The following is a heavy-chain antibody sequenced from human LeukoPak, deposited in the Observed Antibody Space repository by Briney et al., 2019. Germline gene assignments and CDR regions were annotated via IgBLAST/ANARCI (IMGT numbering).Heavy chain of an antibody. V-gene: IGHV4-39*07. CDR1: GGSISSILYH. CDR3: AMRGGDFHTGIVFDN. D-gene: IGHD3-16*01. CDR2: IYYTGVS. J-gene: IGHJ4*02. Sequence: PSETLSLTCAVSGGSISSILYHWGWIRQTPGKGLEWIANIYYTGVSNYSPSLKSRVTISIDTSKSQFSLSLTSVTAADTAVYYCAMRGGDFHTGIVFDNWGQGTLVTVSS.